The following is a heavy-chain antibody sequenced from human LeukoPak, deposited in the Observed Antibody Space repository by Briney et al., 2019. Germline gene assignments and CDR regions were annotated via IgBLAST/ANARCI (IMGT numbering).Heavy chain of an antibody. D-gene: IGHD3-22*01. V-gene: IGHV1-69*01. Sequence: SVKVSCKASGGTFSSYAISWVRQAPGQGLEWMGGIIPIFGTANYAQKFQGRVTITADESTSTAYMELSSLRSEDTAVYYCARGYYDSSGYHYRGHFDYWGQGTLVTVSS. CDR2: IIPIFGTA. J-gene: IGHJ4*02. CDR1: GGTFSSYA. CDR3: ARGYYDSSGYHYRGHFDY.